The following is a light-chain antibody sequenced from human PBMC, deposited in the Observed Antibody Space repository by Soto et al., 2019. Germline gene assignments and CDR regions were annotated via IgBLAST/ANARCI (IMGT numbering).Light chain of an antibody. V-gene: IGLV1-40*01. CDR3: QSYDSRSYV. CDR2: GNS. Sequence: QSVLTQPPSESGAPGQRVTISCTGSRSNIGAGYDVHWYQQLPGTAPKLLIYGNSNRPSGVPDRFSGSKSGTSASLAITGLQAEDEADYFCQSYDSRSYVFGAGTKLTVL. CDR1: RSNIGAGYD. J-gene: IGLJ1*01.